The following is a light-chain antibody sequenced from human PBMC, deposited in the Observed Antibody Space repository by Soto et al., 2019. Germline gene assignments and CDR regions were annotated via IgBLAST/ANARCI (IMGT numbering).Light chain of an antibody. J-gene: IGKJ1*01. V-gene: IGKV3-20*01. CDR2: GAS. Sequence: EIVLTQSPGTLSLSPGERATLSCRASQSVSSSYFAWYQQRFGQAPRLLIYGASSRATGIPDRFSGSGSGTDFTLTISRLEPEDFAMYYCHQYGSSSWTFGQGTKVEIK. CDR1: QSVSSSY. CDR3: HQYGSSSWT.